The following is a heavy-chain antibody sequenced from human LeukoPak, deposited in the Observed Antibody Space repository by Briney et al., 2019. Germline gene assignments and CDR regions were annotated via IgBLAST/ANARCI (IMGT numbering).Heavy chain of an antibody. J-gene: IGHJ5*02. D-gene: IGHD3-3*01. CDR1: GYSFTDYY. CDR3: ARADFVDAGPYLIGP. Sequence: ASVKVSCKTSGYSFTDYYIHWVRQAPGQGLEWMGWINTKSGRTSSARKFQGRVTMTRDPSITTVYMDMAWLTSDDTAIYFCARADFVDAGPYLIGPWGQGTLVTVSS. V-gene: IGHV1-2*02. CDR2: INTKSGRT.